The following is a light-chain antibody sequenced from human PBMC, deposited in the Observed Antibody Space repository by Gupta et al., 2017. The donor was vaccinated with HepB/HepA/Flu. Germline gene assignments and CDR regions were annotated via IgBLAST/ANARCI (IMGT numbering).Light chain of an antibody. Sequence: QSALTQPASVSGSPGPSITISCTGTSGDVGGYDYVSWYQQHPGKAPKLIIYDVSNRPSGVSNRFSGSKSGNTTSLTISGLQAEDEADYYCSSYTSRSTLVVFGGGTKLTVL. V-gene: IGLV2-14*03. CDR2: DVS. CDR3: SSYTSRSTLVV. J-gene: IGLJ2*01. CDR1: SGDVGGYDY.